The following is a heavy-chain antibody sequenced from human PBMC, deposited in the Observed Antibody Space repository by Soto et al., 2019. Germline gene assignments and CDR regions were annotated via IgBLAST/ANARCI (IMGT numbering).Heavy chain of an antibody. CDR3: AKDSSDGGEQWLVRYYYYGMDV. CDR1: GFTFSSYA. D-gene: IGHD6-19*01. J-gene: IGHJ6*02. V-gene: IGHV3-23*01. CDR2: ISGSGGST. Sequence: GWSLRLSCAASGFTFSSYAMSWVRQAPGKGLEWVSAISGSGGSTNYADSVKGRFTISRDNSKNTLYLQMNSLRAEDTAVYYCAKDSSDGGEQWLVRYYYYGMDVWGQGTTVTVSS.